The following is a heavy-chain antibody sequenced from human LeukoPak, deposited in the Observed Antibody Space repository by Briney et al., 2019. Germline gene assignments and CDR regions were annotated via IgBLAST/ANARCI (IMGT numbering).Heavy chain of an antibody. CDR3: ARYGHTNGWSVVDY. J-gene: IGHJ4*02. V-gene: IGHV4-4*07. CDR1: GGSISNYY. Sequence: PSETLSLTCTVSGGSISNYYWTWIRQPAGKGLEWIGRIYSSGSTNYNPSLKSRVTLSVDTSKNQFSLKLSSVTAADTAVYYCARYGHTNGWSVVDYWGQGTLVTVSS. D-gene: IGHD6-19*01. CDR2: IYSSGST.